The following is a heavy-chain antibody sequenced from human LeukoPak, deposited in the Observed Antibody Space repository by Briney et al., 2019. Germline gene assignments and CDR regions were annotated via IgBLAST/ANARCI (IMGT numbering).Heavy chain of an antibody. CDR1: GFTFSSYW. V-gene: IGHV3-74*01. J-gene: IGHJ5*02. D-gene: IGHD2-15*01. CDR2: IKSDGVTT. Sequence: GGSLRLSCAASGFTFSSYWMHWVRQAPGKGLVWVSRIKSDGVTTSYADSVKGRFTISRDNAKNTLYLQMNSLRAEDTAVYYCARVSAEVAAAKEYSWFDPWGQGTLVTVSS. CDR3: ARVSAEVAAAKEYSWFDP.